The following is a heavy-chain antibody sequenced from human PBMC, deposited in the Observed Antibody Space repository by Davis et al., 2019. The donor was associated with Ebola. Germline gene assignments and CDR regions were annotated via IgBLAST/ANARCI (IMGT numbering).Heavy chain of an antibody. CDR1: GDSNTAG. CDR2: TYYRSKWYN. CDR3: AGGWLRRAFDI. V-gene: IGHV6-1*01. D-gene: IGHD5-24*01. J-gene: IGHJ3*02. Sequence: HSQTLSLTCAISGDSNTAGWNWIRQSSSRGLEWLRRTYYRSKWYNDYAVSVKSRITINLDTSKNQFSLHLTSVSPEDTAVYYCAGGWLRRAFDIWGQGTMVTVAP.